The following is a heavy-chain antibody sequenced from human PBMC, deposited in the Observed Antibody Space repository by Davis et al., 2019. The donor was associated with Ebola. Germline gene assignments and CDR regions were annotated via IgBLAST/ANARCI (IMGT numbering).Heavy chain of an antibody. CDR3: AKAGHCGNYCSFDS. Sequence: PGGSLRLSCAASGFTFSSYWMHWVRQAPGKGLEWVSSIGGSGGSIYYADSVKGRFTISRDNSKNTLYLQMNSLRAEDTAVYYCAKAGHCGNYCSFDSWGQGTLVTVSS. V-gene: IGHV3-23*01. J-gene: IGHJ4*02. CDR2: IGGSGGSI. D-gene: IGHD1-26*01. CDR1: GFTFSSYW.